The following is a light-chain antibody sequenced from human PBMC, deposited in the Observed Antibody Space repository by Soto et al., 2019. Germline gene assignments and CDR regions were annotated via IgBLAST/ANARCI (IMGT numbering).Light chain of an antibody. CDR2: AAS. CDR3: QQTRSYPST. J-gene: IGKJ4*01. CDR1: QGISNF. Sequence: IQLTQSPSSLSAAVGDRVTITFRASQGISNFLAWYQQKSGKAPKLLIYAASSLQSGVPSRFSGSGSGTDFTLTINSLQAEDFATYYCQQTRSYPSTFGGGTKVDIK. V-gene: IGKV1-9*01.